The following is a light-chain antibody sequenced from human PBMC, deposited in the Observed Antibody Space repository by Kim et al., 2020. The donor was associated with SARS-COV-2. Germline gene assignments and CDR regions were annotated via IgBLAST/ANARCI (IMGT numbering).Light chain of an antibody. Sequence: IQMTQSPSYLSASVGDRVTITCRASQSISNYLNWYQQRPGKAPKVLIYAASILQSGVPSRFSGSGSGTDFTLTISSLQPEDFATYYCQQSYSEFTEYTFGQGTKLEI. CDR1: QSISNY. CDR2: AAS. J-gene: IGKJ2*01. V-gene: IGKV1-39*01. CDR3: QQSYSEFTEYT.